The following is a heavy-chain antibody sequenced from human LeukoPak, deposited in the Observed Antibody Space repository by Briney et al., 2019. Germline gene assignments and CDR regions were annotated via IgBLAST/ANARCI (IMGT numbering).Heavy chain of an antibody. CDR3: VRRAAVRGMDF. V-gene: IGHV3-23*01. D-gene: IGHD1-14*01. J-gene: IGHJ6*02. CDR1: GFAFSSYA. Sequence: TGGSLRLSCTASGFAFSSYAMSWVRQAPGVGLEWVSAIDGGGGRTWHADSVKGRFTISRDNFKRTVHLEMSNLRADDTAMYYCVRRAAVRGMDFWGLGTTVIVSS. CDR2: IDGGGGRT.